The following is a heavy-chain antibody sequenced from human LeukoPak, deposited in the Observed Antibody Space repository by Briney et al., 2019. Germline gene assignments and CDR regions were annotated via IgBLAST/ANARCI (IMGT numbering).Heavy chain of an antibody. CDR1: GFTFSNYN. D-gene: IGHD5-18*01. CDR3: TRAGGYSYGSHY. V-gene: IGHV3-21*01. CDR2: ISDTSSYI. J-gene: IGHJ4*02. Sequence: PGGYLRLSCAASGFTFSNYNMNWVRQAPGKGLEWVSSISDTSSYIYYADSVKGRFTISRDNAKNSLYLQMNSLRAEDTAVYYCTRAGGYSYGSHYWGQGTLVTVSS.